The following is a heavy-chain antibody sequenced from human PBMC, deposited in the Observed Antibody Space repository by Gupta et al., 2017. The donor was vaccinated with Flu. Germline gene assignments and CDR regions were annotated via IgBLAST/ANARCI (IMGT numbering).Heavy chain of an antibody. CDR2: VFHTGRN. Sequence: QVQLQQSRPGSVKPPETLSHTCAVSGYPIRSGYFGGWIRQRPGKGLEWVGSVFHTGRNITNPSRQGRVGVSVVTSKNEFSLKLTYVTAADTAVYYCARENSVYYTGWYFIDYWGQGTLVTVSS. V-gene: IGHV4-38-2*02. J-gene: IGHJ4*02. D-gene: IGHD6-19*01. CDR1: GYPIRSGYF. CDR3: ARENSVYYTGWYFIDY.